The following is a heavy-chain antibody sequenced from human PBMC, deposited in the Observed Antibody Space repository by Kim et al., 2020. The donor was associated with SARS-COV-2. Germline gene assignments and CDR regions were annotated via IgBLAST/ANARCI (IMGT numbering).Heavy chain of an antibody. J-gene: IGHJ6*02. D-gene: IGHD1-1*01. CDR3: VSGREVNFVLDSPMDV. CDR1: GYSFSNFF. CDR2: FNPTTGDT. Sequence: ASVTVSCKTSGYSFSNFFMNWVRQAPGQGLEWVGRFNPTTGDTKFAQKFQGRVTMARDTSISTAYMELTNLKSDDTAVYYFVSGREVNFVLDSPMDVWGQ. V-gene: IGHV1-2*06.